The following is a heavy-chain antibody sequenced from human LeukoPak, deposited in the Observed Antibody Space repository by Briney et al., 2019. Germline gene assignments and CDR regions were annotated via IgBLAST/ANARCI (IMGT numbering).Heavy chain of an antibody. Sequence: ASVKVSCKASGYNFTTYYMHWVRQAPGQGLEWMGIINPSGGRTYYAQKFKDRVTMTSDTSTGTVYMELSSLRSDDTAFYYCAREATTVTTDWGQGTLVTVSS. V-gene: IGHV1-46*01. CDR1: GYNFTTYY. J-gene: IGHJ4*02. CDR3: AREATTVTTD. CDR2: INPSGGRT. D-gene: IGHD4-11*01.